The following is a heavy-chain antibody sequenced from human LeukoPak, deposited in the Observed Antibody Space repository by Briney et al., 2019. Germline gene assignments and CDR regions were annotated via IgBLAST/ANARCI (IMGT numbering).Heavy chain of an antibody. J-gene: IGHJ4*02. Sequence: GGSLRLSCAASGFTFSSYSMNRVRQAPGKGLEWVSSISSSSYIYYADSVKGRFTISRDNAKNSLYLQMNSLRAEDTAVYYCAREGDSSSWYDYWGQGTLVTVSS. CDR2: ISSSSYI. D-gene: IGHD6-13*01. V-gene: IGHV3-21*01. CDR3: AREGDSSSWYDY. CDR1: GFTFSSYS.